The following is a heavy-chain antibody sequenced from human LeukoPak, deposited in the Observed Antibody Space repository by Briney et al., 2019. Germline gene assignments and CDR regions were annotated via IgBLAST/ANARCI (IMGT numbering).Heavy chain of an antibody. CDR3: ARGKWFDP. CDR1: GGSFSGYY. Sequence: PSETLSLTCAVYGGSFSGYYWSWIRQPPGKGLEWIGEINHSGSTNYNPSLKSRVTISVDTSKNQFSLKPSSVTAADTAVYYCARGKWFDPWGQGTLVTVSS. CDR2: INHSGST. V-gene: IGHV4-34*01. J-gene: IGHJ5*02.